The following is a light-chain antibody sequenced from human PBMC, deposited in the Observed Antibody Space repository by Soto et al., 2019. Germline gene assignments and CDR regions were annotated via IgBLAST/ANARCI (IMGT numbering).Light chain of an antibody. CDR3: HQDFNLPWT. V-gene: IGKV3D-7*01. J-gene: IGKJ1*01. CDR1: QTVSRMY. CDR2: GTS. Sequence: EIVLIQSPVTLSLSPGERCTLSCKASQTVSRMYLSWFQQKPGQAPRLLIYGTSTRATGIPVRFSGSGSGTDFTLTISSLQPEDFALYFCHQDFNLPWTFGQGTKVDIK.